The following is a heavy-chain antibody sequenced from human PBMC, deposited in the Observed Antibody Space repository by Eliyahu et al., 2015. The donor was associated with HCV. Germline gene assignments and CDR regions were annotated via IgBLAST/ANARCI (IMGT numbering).Heavy chain of an antibody. CDR2: IYYSGST. CDR3: ARGQGGYDYVWGSYRGLYFDY. J-gene: IGHJ4*02. D-gene: IGHD3-16*02. Sequence: QVQLQESGPGLVKPSQTLSLTCTVSGGSISSGGYYWSWIRQHPGKGLEWIGYIYYSGSTYYNPSLKSRVTISVDTSKNQFSLKLSSVTAADTAVYYCARGQGGYDYVWGSYRGLYFDYWGQGTLVTVSS. CDR1: GGSISSGGYY. V-gene: IGHV4-31*03.